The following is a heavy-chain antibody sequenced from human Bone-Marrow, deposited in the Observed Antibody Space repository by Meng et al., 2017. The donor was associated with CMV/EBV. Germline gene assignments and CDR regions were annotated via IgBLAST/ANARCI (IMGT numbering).Heavy chain of an antibody. CDR3: AGGGGGILEWLSLLTFDY. D-gene: IGHD3-3*01. Sequence: FTTKGMHGGRQAPGKRFEWMGWINTGNGNPKYEQKFQGRVTMTGDTSISTAYRGRGRLRSDDTAGYYCAGGGGGILEWLSLLTFDYWGQGTLVTVSS. CDR2: INTGNGNP. V-gene: IGHV1-3*04. J-gene: IGHJ4*02. CDR1: FTTKG.